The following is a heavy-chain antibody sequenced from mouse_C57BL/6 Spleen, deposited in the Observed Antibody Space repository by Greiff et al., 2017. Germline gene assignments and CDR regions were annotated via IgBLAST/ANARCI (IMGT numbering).Heavy chain of an antibody. D-gene: IGHD1-1*01. CDR1: GFTFSDYG. J-gene: IGHJ3*01. CDR2: ISSGSSTI. CDR3: ARPDYYGSLFAY. V-gene: IGHV5-17*01. Sequence: EVMLVESGGGLVKPGGSLKLSCAASGFTFSDYGMHWVRQAPEKGLEWVAYISSGSSTIYYADTVKGRFTISRDNAKTTLFLQMTSLRSEDTAMYYCARPDYYGSLFAYWGQGTLVTVSA.